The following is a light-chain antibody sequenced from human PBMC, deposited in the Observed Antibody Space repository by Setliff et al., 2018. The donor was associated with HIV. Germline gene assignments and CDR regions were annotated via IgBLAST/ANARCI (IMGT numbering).Light chain of an antibody. CDR2: DDN. J-gene: IGLJ1*01. CDR3: QVWDTSNDHHV. CDR1: NIGSKS. V-gene: IGLV3-21*03. Sequence: SYELTQPPSVSVAPGKTARITCGGNNIGSKSVHWYQQKPGQAPVLVVYDDNDRPSGIPERFSGSNSGNTATLTISRAEAGDEADYYCQVWDTSNDHHVFGTGTKV.